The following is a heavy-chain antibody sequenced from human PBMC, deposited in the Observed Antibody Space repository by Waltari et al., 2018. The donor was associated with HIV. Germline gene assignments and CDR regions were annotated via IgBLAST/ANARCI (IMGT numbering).Heavy chain of an antibody. J-gene: IGHJ4*02. Sequence: QLQLQESGPGLVKPSENLSLTCTVSGGSISSSSYYWGWIRQPPGKGLEWIGSISYSGTTYYNPSLKSRVTISVDTSKNQFSLKLSSVTAADTAVYYCARQTTPPTTLIDYWGQGTLVTVSS. CDR2: ISYSGTT. CDR1: GGSISSSSYY. CDR3: ARQTTPPTTLIDY. V-gene: IGHV4-39*01. D-gene: IGHD1-26*01.